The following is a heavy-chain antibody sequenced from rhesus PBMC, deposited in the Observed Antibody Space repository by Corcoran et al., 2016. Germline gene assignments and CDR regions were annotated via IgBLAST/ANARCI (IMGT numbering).Heavy chain of an antibody. CDR2: INGNSGST. Sequence: QVQLQESGPGLVKPSETLSLTCAVSGGSFSSYWWSWIRQPPGKGLEWIGGINGNSGSTNYNPSLKCRVTISKDSSKNQFSLKLSSVTAADTAVYYCARDWDAFDFWGQGLRVTVSS. CDR1: GGSFSSYW. CDR3: ARDWDAFDF. D-gene: IGHD3-3*01. V-gene: IGHV4-80*01. J-gene: IGHJ3*01.